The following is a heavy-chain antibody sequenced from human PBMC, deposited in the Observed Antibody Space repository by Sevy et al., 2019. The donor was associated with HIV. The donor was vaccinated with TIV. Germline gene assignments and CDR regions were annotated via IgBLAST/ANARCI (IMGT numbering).Heavy chain of an antibody. V-gene: IGHV3-21*01. J-gene: IGHJ6*03. CDR3: ARASCCYYYYYYMDV. D-gene: IGHD2-2*01. CDR2: ISSSSSYI. CDR1: GFTFSSYS. Sequence: GGSLRLSCAASGFTFSSYSMNWVRQAPGKGLEWVSPISSSSSYIYYADSVKGRFTISRDNAKNSLYLQMNSLRAEDTAVYYCARASCCYYYYYYMDVWGKGTTVTVSS.